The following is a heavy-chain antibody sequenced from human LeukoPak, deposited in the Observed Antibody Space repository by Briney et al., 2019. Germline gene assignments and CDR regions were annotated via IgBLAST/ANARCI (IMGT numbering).Heavy chain of an antibody. CDR3: ARDTSGYYDY. J-gene: IGHJ4*02. D-gene: IGHD2-15*01. CDR1: GFTFRNYG. Sequence: GRSLRLSYEASGFTFRNYGMHWVRQAPGKGLDWVGVIWFDGSNRYYADSVKGRFTISRDNSKNTLYLQVNSVRAEDTAVYYCARDTSGYYDYWDQGALVTVSS. CDR2: IWFDGSNR. V-gene: IGHV3-33*01.